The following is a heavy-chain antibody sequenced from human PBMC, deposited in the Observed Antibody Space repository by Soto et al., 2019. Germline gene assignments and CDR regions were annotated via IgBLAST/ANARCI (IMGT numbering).Heavy chain of an antibody. CDR1: GFTFRTYG. CDR2: ISNTGIHK. CDR3: AKVIRADSTSSNFYYYSGLGV. J-gene: IGHJ6*04. Sequence: VGSLRLSCPASGFTFRTYGMHSVRQAPGKGLEWLTVISNTGIHKYYADYVKGHFTISRDNSRDTLFLQMNSLRGEDTAIYYCAKVIRADSTSSNFYYYSGLGVWGKGTTVTVSS. V-gene: IGHV3-30*18. D-gene: IGHD6-6*01.